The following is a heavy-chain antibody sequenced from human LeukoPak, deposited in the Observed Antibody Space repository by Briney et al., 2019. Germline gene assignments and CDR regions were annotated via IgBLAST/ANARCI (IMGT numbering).Heavy chain of an antibody. CDR1: GFTFSSYA. J-gene: IGHJ4*02. D-gene: IGHD4-17*01. CDR2: ISYDGSNK. V-gene: IGHV3-30*04. Sequence: GGSLRLSCAASGFTFSSYAMHWVRQAPGKGLEWVAVISYDGSNKYYADSVKGRFTISRDNSKNTLYLQMNSLRAEDTAVYYCARDRGLMTTVTTTDYFDYWGQGTLVTVSS. CDR3: ARDRGLMTTVTTTDYFDY.